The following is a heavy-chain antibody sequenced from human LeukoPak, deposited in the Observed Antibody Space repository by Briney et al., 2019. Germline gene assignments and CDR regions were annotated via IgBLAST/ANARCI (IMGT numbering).Heavy chain of an antibody. V-gene: IGHV3-23*01. J-gene: IGHJ3*02. CDR3: AKVVEYSSDWYRGAYDI. CDR2: ISSDGGAM. D-gene: IGHD6-19*01. Sequence: WIRQAPGKGLEWVSSISSDGGAMYYADSVKGRFTISRDNSKNTLYLQINSLRAEDTAVYYCAKVVEYSSDWYRGAYDIWGQGTMVTVSS.